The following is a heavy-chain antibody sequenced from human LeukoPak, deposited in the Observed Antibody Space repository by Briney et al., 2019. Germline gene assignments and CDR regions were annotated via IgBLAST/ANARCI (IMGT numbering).Heavy chain of an antibody. Sequence: SETLSLTCAVYGGSFSGYYWSWIRQPPGKGLEWIGEINHSGSTNYNPSLKSRVTISVDKSKNQFSLKLSSVTAADTAVYYCARKRDSYGSNYFDYWGQGTLVTVSS. CDR2: INHSGST. D-gene: IGHD5-18*01. CDR1: GGSFSGYY. CDR3: ARKRDSYGSNYFDY. V-gene: IGHV4-34*01. J-gene: IGHJ4*02.